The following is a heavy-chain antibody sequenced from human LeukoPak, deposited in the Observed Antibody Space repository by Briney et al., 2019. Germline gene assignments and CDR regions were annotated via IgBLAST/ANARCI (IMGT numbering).Heavy chain of an antibody. Sequence: PGGSLRLSCAASGLTGSHNYVSWVRQAPGKGLEWVSAIHTSGDTYYADSVKGRFTISRDNSKNTLYLQMNSLRAEDTAVYYCAKDQGYCSGGSCYLFDYWGQGTLVTVSS. CDR2: IHTSGDT. CDR1: GLTGSHNY. V-gene: IGHV3-53*01. J-gene: IGHJ4*02. CDR3: AKDQGYCSGGSCYLFDY. D-gene: IGHD2-15*01.